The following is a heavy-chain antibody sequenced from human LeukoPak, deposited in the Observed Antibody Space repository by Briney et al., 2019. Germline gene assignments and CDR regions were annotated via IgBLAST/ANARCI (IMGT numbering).Heavy chain of an antibody. CDR3: AREHCSSTSCDYLLYYFDY. Sequence: SQTLSLTCTVSGGSISSGDYYWSWIRQPAGKGLEWIGRIYTSGSTNYNPSLKSRVTMSVDTSKNQFSLKLSSVTAADTAVYYCAREHCSSTSCDYLLYYFDYWGQGTLVTVSS. CDR1: GGSISSGDYY. J-gene: IGHJ4*02. CDR2: IYTSGST. D-gene: IGHD2-2*01. V-gene: IGHV4-61*02.